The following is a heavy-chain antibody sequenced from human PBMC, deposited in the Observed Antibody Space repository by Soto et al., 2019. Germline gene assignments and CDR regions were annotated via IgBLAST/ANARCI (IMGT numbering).Heavy chain of an antibody. V-gene: IGHV4-61*08. J-gene: IGHJ4*01. CDR3: AGDPSTTSTWEYFFDS. CDR2: IHNTGLT. Sequence: SETLSLTCSVTGGVVSSTDYFWSWIRQPPGKGLEWVGYIHNTGLTKYNPSLKSRVTISADTSKNQFSLKLASVTAADTAVYYCAGDPSTTSTWEYFFDSWGHGTLVTVSS. D-gene: IGHD2-2*01. CDR1: GGVVSSTDYF.